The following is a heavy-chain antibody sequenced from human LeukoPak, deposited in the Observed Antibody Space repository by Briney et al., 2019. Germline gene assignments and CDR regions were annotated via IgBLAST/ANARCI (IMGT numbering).Heavy chain of an antibody. V-gene: IGHV4-39*01. D-gene: IGHD5-18*01. CDR1: GGSISSSSYY. CDR2: IYYSGST. J-gene: IGHJ4*02. Sequence: SETLSLTCTVSGGSISSSSYYWGWIRQPPGEGLEWIGSIYYSGSTYYNPSLKSRVTISVDTSKNQFSLKLSSVTAADTAVYYCARHYSSFDYWGQGTLVTVSS. CDR3: ARHYSSFDY.